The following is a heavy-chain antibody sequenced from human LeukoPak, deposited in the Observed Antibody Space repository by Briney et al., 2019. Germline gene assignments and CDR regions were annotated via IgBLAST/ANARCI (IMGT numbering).Heavy chain of an antibody. V-gene: IGHV4-59*01. CDR1: GGSISSYY. D-gene: IGHD3-22*01. J-gene: IGHJ4*02. Sequence: SETLSLTCTVSGGSISSYYWGWIRQPPGKGLEWIGYIYYSGSTNYNPSLKSRVTISVDTSKNQFSLKLSSVTAADTAVYYCARIRSSGTSPLFDYWGQGTLVTVSS. CDR2: IYYSGST. CDR3: ARIRSSGTSPLFDY.